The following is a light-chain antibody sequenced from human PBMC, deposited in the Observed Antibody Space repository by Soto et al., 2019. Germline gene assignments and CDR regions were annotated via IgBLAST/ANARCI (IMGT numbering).Light chain of an antibody. J-gene: IGKJ1*01. CDR3: QQYGSSGT. CDR2: DAS. V-gene: IGKV3-20*01. CDR1: QSVRTY. Sequence: EIVLTQSPVTLSLSQGERATLSCRASQSVRTYLAWYQVKPGQAPRLLIYDASTRATGVPARFSGSGSGTDFTLTISRLEPEDFAVYYCQQYGSSGTFGQGTKVDIK.